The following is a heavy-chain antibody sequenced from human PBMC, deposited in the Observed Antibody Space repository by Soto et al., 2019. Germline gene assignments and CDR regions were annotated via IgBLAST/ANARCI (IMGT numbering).Heavy chain of an antibody. V-gene: IGHV3-48*01. CDR1: GFTLSSYS. Sequence: EVQLVESGGGLVQPGGSLRLSCVASGFTLSSYSMNWVRQAPGKGLEWISYISSGSDTIYYADSVKGRFTVSRDNAKNSLYLQMNSLRVDDTAVYYCARPGEGVLFYYALDVWGQGTTVTVSS. J-gene: IGHJ6*02. CDR2: ISSGSDTI. D-gene: IGHD3-16*01. CDR3: ARPGEGVLFYYALDV.